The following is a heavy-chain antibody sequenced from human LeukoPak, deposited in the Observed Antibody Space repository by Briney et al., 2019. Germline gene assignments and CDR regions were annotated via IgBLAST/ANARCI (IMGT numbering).Heavy chain of an antibody. D-gene: IGHD6-19*01. J-gene: IGHJ4*02. CDR3: AREAVSFVAVAKDGYFDF. CDR1: GYTFTSYG. Sequence: ASVKVSCKASGYTFTSYGISWVRQAPGQGLEWMGWISAYNGNTNYAQKLQGRVTMTTDTSTSTAYMELTNLKSDDTAVYYCAREAVSFVAVAKDGYFDFWGQGTLVTVSS. CDR2: ISAYNGNT. V-gene: IGHV1-18*01.